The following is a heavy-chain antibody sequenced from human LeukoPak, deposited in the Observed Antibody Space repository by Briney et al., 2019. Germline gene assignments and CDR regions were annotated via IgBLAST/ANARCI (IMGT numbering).Heavy chain of an antibody. CDR3: ARGYYDILTGYYV. V-gene: IGHV4-59*01. CDR1: GGSISSYY. Sequence: KPSETLSLTCTVSGGSISSYYWSWIRQPPGKGLEWIGYIYYGGSTNYNPSLKSRVTISVDTSKNQFSLKLSSVTAADTAVYYCARGYYDILTGYYVWGQGTLVTVSS. D-gene: IGHD3-9*01. J-gene: IGHJ4*02. CDR2: IYYGGST.